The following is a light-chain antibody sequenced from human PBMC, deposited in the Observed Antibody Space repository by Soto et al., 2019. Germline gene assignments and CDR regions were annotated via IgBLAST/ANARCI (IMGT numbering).Light chain of an antibody. Sequence: QSVLTQPASVSGSPGQSITISCTGTRSDVGGYIYVSWYQQHPGKVPKLIIYDVSNRPSGVSDRFSDSKAGNTASLTISGLQPEDEADYYCNSYTATSTLVFGTGTKVTVL. CDR3: NSYTATSTLV. V-gene: IGLV2-14*01. CDR1: RSDVGGYIY. J-gene: IGLJ1*01. CDR2: DVS.